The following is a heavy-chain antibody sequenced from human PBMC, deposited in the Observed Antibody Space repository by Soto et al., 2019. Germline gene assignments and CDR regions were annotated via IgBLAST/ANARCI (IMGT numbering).Heavy chain of an antibody. D-gene: IGHD6-6*01. CDR3: SRGGQLGAFDY. CDR2: IRQDGNEK. Sequence: EVQLVESGGGWVQTGESLRLSCAASGFTFSTYWMSWVRQAPGKGLEWVANIRQDGNEKYSVDSVKGRFTISRDNAKNSLYLKMNSLRADDTAVYYCSRGGQLGAFDYRGQGTLVTVSS. V-gene: IGHV3-7*01. J-gene: IGHJ4*02. CDR1: GFTFSTYW.